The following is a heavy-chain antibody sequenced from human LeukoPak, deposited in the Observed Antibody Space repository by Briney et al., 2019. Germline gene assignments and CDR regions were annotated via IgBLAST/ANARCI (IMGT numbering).Heavy chain of an antibody. V-gene: IGHV3-30*18. CDR2: ISYDGSNK. D-gene: IGHD2-21*02. J-gene: IGHJ6*02. CDR3: AKDLVVTAIRAYYYYYGMDV. CDR1: GFTFSSYG. Sequence: PGRSLRLSCAASGFTFSSYGMHWVRQAPGKGLEWVAVISYDGSNKYYADSVKGRFTISRDNSKNTLYLQMNSLRAEDTAVYYCAKDLVVTAIRAYYYYYGMDVWGQGTTVTVSS.